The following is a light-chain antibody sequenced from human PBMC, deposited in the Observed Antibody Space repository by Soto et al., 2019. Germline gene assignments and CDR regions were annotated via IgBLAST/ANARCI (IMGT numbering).Light chain of an antibody. J-gene: IGKJ1*01. CDR2: DAS. Sequence: DIQMTQSPSTLSASVGDRVTITCRASQSISSWLAWYQQKPGKAPKLLIYDASSLESGVPSRFSGSGSGTEFTLTISSLQPDDFAAYYCQQYNSFWTF. V-gene: IGKV1-5*01. CDR3: QQYNSFWT. CDR1: QSISSW.